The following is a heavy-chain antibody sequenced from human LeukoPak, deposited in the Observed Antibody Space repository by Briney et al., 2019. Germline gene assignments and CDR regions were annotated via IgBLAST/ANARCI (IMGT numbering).Heavy chain of an antibody. Sequence: PGGSLRLSCAASGFTISTFWMTWVRQAPGKGLEWVANIKEDGSEKYYVDSLKGRFTISRDNAKNSLYLQMNSLRAEDTAVYYCATTKGCSSTTCYFAIYWGQGTLVTVSS. CDR2: IKEDGSEK. V-gene: IGHV3-7*05. CDR1: GFTISTFW. J-gene: IGHJ4*02. CDR3: ATTKGCSSTTCYFAIY. D-gene: IGHD2-2*01.